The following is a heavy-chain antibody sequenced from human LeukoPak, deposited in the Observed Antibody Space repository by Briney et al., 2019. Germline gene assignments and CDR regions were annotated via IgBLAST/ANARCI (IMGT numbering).Heavy chain of an antibody. Sequence: GGSLRLSCAASGFAFDNYAMHWVRQAPGKGLEWISLISGDGYYTYYGDSVKGRFTISRDNSKNSLYLQLNSLRTEDTALYYCAKVLRYFDSSSAGYYYYGMDVWARGPRSPSP. CDR1: GFAFDNYA. D-gene: IGHD3-9*01. CDR3: AKVLRYFDSSSAGYYYYGMDV. CDR2: ISGDGYYT. J-gene: IGHJ6*02. V-gene: IGHV3-43*02.